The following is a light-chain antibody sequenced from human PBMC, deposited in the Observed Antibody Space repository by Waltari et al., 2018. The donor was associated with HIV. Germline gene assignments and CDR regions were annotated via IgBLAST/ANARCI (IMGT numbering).Light chain of an antibody. CDR1: SGSVPTTSF. V-gene: IGLV8-61*01. CDR3: LVHMGHGAWV. Sequence: QTVVTQEPSFSVSPGGTVTLTCGLNSGSVPTTSFPNWYQQTPGQAPRTLIYSTNIRSSGVPDRFSGSILGNKAALTITGAQADDESDYYCLVHMGHGAWVFGGGTKLTVL. CDR2: STN. J-gene: IGLJ3*02.